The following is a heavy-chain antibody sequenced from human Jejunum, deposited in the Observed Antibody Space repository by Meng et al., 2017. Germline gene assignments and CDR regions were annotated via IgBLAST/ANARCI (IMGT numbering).Heavy chain of an antibody. D-gene: IGHD3-16*01. V-gene: IGHV3-21*01. J-gene: IGHJ4*02. Sequence: GESLKISCAASGFTFSSFSMNWIRQAPGKGLEWVSSISGSSASISYADSVKGRFTVSRDNAKNSLYLQMNSLRVEDTAVYYCTRGSYGSYEYWGQGTPVTVSS. CDR2: ISGSSASI. CDR1: GFTFSSFS. CDR3: TRGSYGSYEY.